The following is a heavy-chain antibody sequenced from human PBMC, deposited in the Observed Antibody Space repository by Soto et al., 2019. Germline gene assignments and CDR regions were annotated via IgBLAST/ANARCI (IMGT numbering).Heavy chain of an antibody. CDR1: GGSISSGGYY. CDR3: ARDPVVPAATAHDAFDI. J-gene: IGHJ3*02. Sequence: SETLSLTCTVSGGSISSGGYYCSWIRQHPGKGLEWIGYIYYSGSTYYNPSLKSRVTIPVDTSKNQFSLKLSSVTAADTAVYYCARDPVVPAATAHDAFDIWGQGTMVTVSS. CDR2: IYYSGST. V-gene: IGHV4-31*03. D-gene: IGHD2-2*01.